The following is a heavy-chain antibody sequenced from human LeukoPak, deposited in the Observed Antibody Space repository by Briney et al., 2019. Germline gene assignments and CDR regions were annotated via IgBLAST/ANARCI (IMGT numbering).Heavy chain of an antibody. CDR1: GFTFYSYA. CDR3: ARDRLLRFFGSRGSSWFDP. J-gene: IGHJ5*02. CDR2: ISYDGSNK. D-gene: IGHD3-3*01. Sequence: PGGSLRLSCAASGFTFYSYAMHWVRQAPGKGLEWVAVISYDGSNKYYADSVKGRYTISRDNSKNTLYLQMNSLRAEDTAVYYCARDRLLRFFGSRGSSWFDPWGQGTLVTVSS. V-gene: IGHV3-30-3*01.